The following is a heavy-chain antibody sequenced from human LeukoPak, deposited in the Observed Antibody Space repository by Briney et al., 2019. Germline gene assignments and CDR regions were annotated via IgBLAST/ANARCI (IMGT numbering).Heavy chain of an antibody. D-gene: IGHD3-10*01. V-gene: IGHV5-51*01. CDR3: ARQGDGSGDY. CDR2: IYPGDSET. Sequence: LGESLKISCKASGYDFTTYWIGWVRQMSGKGLEWMGIIYPGDSETRYNPSFQGQVTFSVDKSTSTAYVQWGSLKASDSAIYYCARQGDGSGDYWGQGTLVIVSS. CDR1: GYDFTTYW. J-gene: IGHJ4*02.